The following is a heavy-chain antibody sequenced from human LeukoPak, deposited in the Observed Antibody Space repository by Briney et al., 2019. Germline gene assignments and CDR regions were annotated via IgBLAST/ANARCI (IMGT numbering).Heavy chain of an antibody. CDR2: IIPIFGTA. CDR3: ARGNGYSGYYYYMDV. CDR1: GGTFSIYA. D-gene: IGHD3-22*01. Sequence: SVKVSCKASGGTFSIYAISWVRQAPGQGLEWMGGIIPIFGTANYAQKFQGRVTITTDESTSTAYMELSSLRSEDTAVYYCARGNGYSGYYYYMDVWGKGTTVTVSS. J-gene: IGHJ6*03. V-gene: IGHV1-69*05.